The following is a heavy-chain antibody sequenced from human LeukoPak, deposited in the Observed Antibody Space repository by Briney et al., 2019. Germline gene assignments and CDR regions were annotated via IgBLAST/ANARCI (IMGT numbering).Heavy chain of an antibody. V-gene: IGHV4-34*01. Sequence: PSETLSLTCAVYGGSFSGYYWSWIRQPPGKGLEWIGEINHSGSTNYNPSLKSRVTISVDTSKNQFSLKLSSVTAADTAVYYCARKTSGRRFGELSRRNWFDPWGQGTLVTVSS. CDR3: ARKTSGRRFGELSRRNWFDP. CDR2: INHSGST. J-gene: IGHJ5*02. CDR1: GGSFSGYY. D-gene: IGHD3-10*01.